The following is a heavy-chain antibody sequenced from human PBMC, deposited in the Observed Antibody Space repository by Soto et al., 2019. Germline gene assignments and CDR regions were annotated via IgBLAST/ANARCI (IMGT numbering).Heavy chain of an antibody. CDR1: GGSISSYY. CDR3: AGEADGDNWFDP. CDR2: IYYSGST. J-gene: IGHJ5*02. Sequence: SETLSLTCTVSGGSISSYYWSWIRQPPGKGLEWIGYIYYSGSTNYNPSLKSRVTISVDTSKNQFSLKLSSVTAADTAVYYCAGEADGDNWFDPWGQGTLVTVSS. V-gene: IGHV4-59*01. D-gene: IGHD3-16*01.